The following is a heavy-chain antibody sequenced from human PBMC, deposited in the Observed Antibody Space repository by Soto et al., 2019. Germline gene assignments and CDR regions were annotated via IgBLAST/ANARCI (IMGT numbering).Heavy chain of an antibody. D-gene: IGHD2-21*02. CDR3: AKDPSAYCGGDCYLYY. V-gene: IGHV3-23*01. CDR1: GFTFSSYA. J-gene: IGHJ4*02. CDR2: ISGSGGST. Sequence: EVQLLESGGGLVQPGGSLRLSCAASGFTFSSYAMSWFRQAPGKGLEWVSAISGSGGSTYYADSVKGLFTISRDNSKNTLYLQMNSLRADDTAVYYCAKDPSAYCGGDCYLYYWGQGTLVTVSS.